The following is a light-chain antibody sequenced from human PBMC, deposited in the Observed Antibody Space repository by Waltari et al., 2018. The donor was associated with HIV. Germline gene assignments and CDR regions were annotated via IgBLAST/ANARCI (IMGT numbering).Light chain of an antibody. CDR1: TNDIGSYNY. V-gene: IGLV2-14*01. CDR3: SSYSRGALL. J-gene: IGLJ2*01. Sequence: QSVLTQPASVSGSPGQSLTLSCTGTTNDIGSYNYVSWYQQSPYKAPKLFIYEVSNRPSGVSSRFSGSKSGNMASLTISGLQAEDEAYYHCSSYSRGALLFGGGTKVTVL. CDR2: EVS.